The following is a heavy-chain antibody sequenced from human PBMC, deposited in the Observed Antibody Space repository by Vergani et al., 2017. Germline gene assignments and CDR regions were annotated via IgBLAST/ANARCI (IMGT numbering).Heavy chain of an antibody. D-gene: IGHD3-3*01. V-gene: IGHV4-31*03. CDR3: ARDRPLGSGYYFWFDP. CDR2: IYYSGST. J-gene: IGHJ5*02. CDR1: GGSISSGGYY. Sequence: QVQLQESGPGLVKPSQTLSLTCTVSGGSISSGGYYWSWIRQHPGKGLEWIGYIYYSGSTYSNPSLKSRVTISVDTSKNQFSLKLSSVTAADTAVYYCARDRPLGSGYYFWFDPWGQGILVTVSS.